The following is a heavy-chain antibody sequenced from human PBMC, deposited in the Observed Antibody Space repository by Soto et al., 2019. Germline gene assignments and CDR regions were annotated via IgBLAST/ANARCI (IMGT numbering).Heavy chain of an antibody. CDR1: GYSFTSYW. CDR3: ARRGTYYYGSGSYPFDY. CDR2: IYPGDSDT. Sequence: PGESLKISCQGSGYSFTSYWIGWVRQMPGKGLEWMGIIYPGDSDTRYSPSFQGQVTISADKSISTAYLQWSSLKASDTAMYYCARRGTYYYGSGSYPFDYWGQGTLVTVSS. J-gene: IGHJ4*02. D-gene: IGHD3-10*01. V-gene: IGHV5-51*01.